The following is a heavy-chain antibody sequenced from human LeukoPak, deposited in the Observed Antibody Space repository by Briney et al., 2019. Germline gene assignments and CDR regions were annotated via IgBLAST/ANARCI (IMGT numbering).Heavy chain of an antibody. CDR1: GGSISSYY. D-gene: IGHD2-15*01. V-gene: IGHV4-4*07. J-gene: IGHJ6*02. CDR3: ARDLGYCSGGSCYPVSFRMDV. CDR2: IYTSGST. Sequence: KPSETLSLTCTVSGGSISSYYWSWIRQPAGKGLEWIGRIYTSGSTNYNPSLKSRVTMSVDTSKNQFSLKLSSVTAADTAVYYCARDLGYCSGGSCYPVSFRMDVWGQGTTVTVSS.